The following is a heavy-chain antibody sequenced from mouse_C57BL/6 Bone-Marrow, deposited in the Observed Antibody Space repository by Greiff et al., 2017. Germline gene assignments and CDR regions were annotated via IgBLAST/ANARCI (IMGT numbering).Heavy chain of an antibody. V-gene: IGHV1-59*01. CDR1: GYTFTSYW. CDR3: ARATLAY. J-gene: IGHJ3*01. D-gene: IGHD6-1*01. CDR2: IDPSDSYT. Sequence: VQLQQPGAELVRPGTSVKLSCKASGYTFTSYWMHWVKQRPGQGLEWIGVIDPSDSYTNYNQKFKGKATLTVDTSSSTAYMQLSSLTSEDSAVYYCARATLAYWGQGTLVTVSA.